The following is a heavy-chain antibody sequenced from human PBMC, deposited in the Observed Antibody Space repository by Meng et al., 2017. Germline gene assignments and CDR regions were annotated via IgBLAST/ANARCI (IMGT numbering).Heavy chain of an antibody. D-gene: IGHD3-3*01. Sequence: QVQLKELGPGLVKPSETLSLTCTVSGGSISSYTWSWIRQPPGKGLEWIGYIYYSGSTNYNPSLKSRVTISVDTSKNQFSLKLSSVTAADTAVYYCARGYDFWSGQYYFDYWGQGTLVTVSS. CDR3: ARGYDFWSGQYYFDY. CDR2: IYYSGST. CDR1: GGSISSYT. J-gene: IGHJ4*02. V-gene: IGHV4-59*01.